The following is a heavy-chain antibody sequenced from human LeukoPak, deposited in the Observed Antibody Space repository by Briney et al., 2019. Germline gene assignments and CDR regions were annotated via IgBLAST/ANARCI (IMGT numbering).Heavy chain of an antibody. J-gene: IGHJ3*02. CDR2: ISYSGSS. Sequence: SETLSLTCTVSGGSISSRSFYWGCIRQPPGKGLEWIGSISYSGSSYYNPSLKGRVTISVDTSKNQFSLKLSSVTAADTAVYYCARSRDSSGYSADAFDTWGQGTLVTVS. CDR3: ARSRDSSGYSADAFDT. CDR1: GGSISSRSFY. D-gene: IGHD3-22*01. V-gene: IGHV4-39*01.